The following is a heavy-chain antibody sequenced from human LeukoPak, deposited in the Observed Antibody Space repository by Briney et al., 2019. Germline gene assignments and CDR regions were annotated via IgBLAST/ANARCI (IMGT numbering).Heavy chain of an antibody. Sequence: SETLSLTCGVSGGSISSTNWWSWVRQTPGKGLEWIGEIHHGGSTNFNPSLKSRVTILVDKSKNQFSLKMTSVTAADTAVYYCARAYGDSYYFDYWGQGTLVTVSS. V-gene: IGHV4-4*02. CDR2: IHHGGST. CDR3: ARAYGDSYYFDY. J-gene: IGHJ4*02. D-gene: IGHD4-17*01. CDR1: GGSISSTNW.